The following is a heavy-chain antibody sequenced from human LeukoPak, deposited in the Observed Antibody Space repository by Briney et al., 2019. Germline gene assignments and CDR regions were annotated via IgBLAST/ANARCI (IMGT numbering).Heavy chain of an antibody. V-gene: IGHV3-53*01. CDR3: ARFRYSSGWLNEGFDY. CDR1: GFTVSSNY. J-gene: IGHJ4*02. D-gene: IGHD6-19*01. Sequence: PLGSLRLSCAASGFTVSSNYMSWVRQAPGKGLEWVSVIYSGGSTYYADSVKGRFTISRDNSKNTLYLQMNSLRAEDTAVYYCARFRYSSGWLNEGFDYWGQGTLVTVSS. CDR2: IYSGGST.